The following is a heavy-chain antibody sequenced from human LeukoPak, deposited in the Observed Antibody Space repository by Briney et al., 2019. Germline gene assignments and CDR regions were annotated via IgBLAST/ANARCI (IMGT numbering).Heavy chain of an antibody. CDR2: INPNSGGT. J-gene: IGHJ6*03. CDR3: ATVAGTLLYMDV. V-gene: IGHV1-2*02. D-gene: IGHD6-19*01. Sequence: ASVKVSCKASGYTFTGYYMHWVRQVPGQGLEWMGWINPNSGGTNYAQKFQGRVTMTRDTSISTAYMELSRLRSDDTAVYYCATVAGTLLYMDVWGKGTTVTVSS. CDR1: GYTFTGYY.